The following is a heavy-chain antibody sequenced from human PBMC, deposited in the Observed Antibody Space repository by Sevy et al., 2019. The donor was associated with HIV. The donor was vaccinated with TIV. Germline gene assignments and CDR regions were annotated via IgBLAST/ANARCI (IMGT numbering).Heavy chain of an antibody. J-gene: IGHJ6*02. Sequence: GGSLRLSCAASGFTFSTYAMKWVRQAPGKGLEWVSSFSTNGRSTYYTDSVEGRVTISRDNSKNTLYLQMNSLRADDTDVYDSTKEYCSGGGSASNYYYYGMDVWGQGTTVTVSS. V-gene: IGHV3-23*01. D-gene: IGHD2-15*01. CDR3: TKEYCSGGGSASNYYYYGMDV. CDR1: GFTFSTYA. CDR2: FSTNGRST.